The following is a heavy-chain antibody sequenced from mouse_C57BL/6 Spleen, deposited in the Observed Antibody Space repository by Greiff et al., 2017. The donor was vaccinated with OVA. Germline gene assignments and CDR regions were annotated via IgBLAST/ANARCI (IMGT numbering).Heavy chain of an antibody. D-gene: IGHD1-1*01. Sequence: QVQLQQPGAELVMPGASVKLSCKASGYTFTSYWMHWVKQRPGQGLEWIGEIDPSDSYTNYNQKFKGKSTLTVDKSSSTAYMQLSSLTSEDSAVYYCARGPYYYGSSYSDSWGKGTTLTVSS. CDR1: GYTFTSYW. CDR3: ARGPYYYGSSYSDS. CDR2: IDPSDSYT. V-gene: IGHV1-69*01. J-gene: IGHJ2*01.